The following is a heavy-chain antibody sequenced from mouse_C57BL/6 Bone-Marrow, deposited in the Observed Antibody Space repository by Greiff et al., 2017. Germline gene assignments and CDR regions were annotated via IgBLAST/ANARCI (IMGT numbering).Heavy chain of an antibody. V-gene: IGHV1-7*01. CDR3: AIDGYYGAFAY. CDR2: INPSSGYT. D-gene: IGHD2-3*01. Sequence: QVQLQQSGAELAKPGASVKLSCKASGYTFTSYWMHWVKPRPGQGLEWIGYINPSSGYTKYNQKFKDKAPLTADKSSSTAYMQLSSLTYEDSAVYYGAIDGYYGAFAYWGQGTTLTVSS. CDR1: GYTFTSYW. J-gene: IGHJ2*01.